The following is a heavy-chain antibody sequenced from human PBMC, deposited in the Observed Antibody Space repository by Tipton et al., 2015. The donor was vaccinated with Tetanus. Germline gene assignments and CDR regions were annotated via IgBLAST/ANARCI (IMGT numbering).Heavy chain of an antibody. CDR1: GGSISTYY. J-gene: IGHJ3*02. Sequence: TLSLTCTVSGGSISTYYWSWIRQPAGKGLEWIGRIYTSGSTNYNPSLKRRVTMSVDTSNTQFSRKLSSVTAADTAVYYCARDVWRYYDSSGYQDHDAFNIWGQGTMVTVSS. V-gene: IGHV4-4*07. CDR3: ARDVWRYYDSSGYQDHDAFNI. D-gene: IGHD3-22*01. CDR2: IYTSGST.